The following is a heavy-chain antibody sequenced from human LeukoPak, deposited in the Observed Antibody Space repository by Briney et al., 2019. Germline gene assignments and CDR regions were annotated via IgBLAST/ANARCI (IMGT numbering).Heavy chain of an antibody. CDR2: ISYDGSSK. Sequence: PGRSLRLSCAASGFTFSSYAMHWVRQAPGKGLEWVAVISYDGSSKYYADSVKGRFTISRDNSKNKLYLQMNSLRAEDTAVYYCAREYYGLGYYTNGVCLGYDYYYTDVWGKGTTVTVSS. D-gene: IGHD2-8*01. V-gene: IGHV3-30*01. CDR1: GFTFSSYA. CDR3: AREYYGLGYYTNGVCLGYDYYYTDV. J-gene: IGHJ6*03.